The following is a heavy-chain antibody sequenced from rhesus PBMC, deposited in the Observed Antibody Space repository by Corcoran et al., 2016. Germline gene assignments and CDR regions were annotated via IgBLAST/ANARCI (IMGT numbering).Heavy chain of an antibody. J-gene: IGHJ4*01. CDR3: ARAGRGNDYYFDY. V-gene: IGHV1-200*01. Sequence: QVQLVQSGAEVKKPGASVKLSCKASGYTFTSYSRKWGRKAPGKGLEWMGWIHPSNGKTGYAQKFQGRVTMTRATSTSTAYMELSSLRSEDTAVYYCARAGRGNDYYFDYWGPGVLVTVSS. D-gene: IGHD3-22*01. CDR2: IHPSNGKT. CDR1: GYTFTSYS.